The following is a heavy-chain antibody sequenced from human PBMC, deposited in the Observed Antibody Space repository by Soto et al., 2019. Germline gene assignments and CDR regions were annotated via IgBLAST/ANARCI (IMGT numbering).Heavy chain of an antibody. V-gene: IGHV3-33*01. CDR1: GFTFSSYG. CDR2: KWYDGSNK. Sequence: QVQLVESGGGVVQPGRSLRLSCAASGFTFSSYGMHWVRQAPGKGLEWVAVKWYDGSNKYYADSVKGRFTISRDNSKNTLYLQMNSLRAEDTAVYYCARDGYCSGGSCYSVPVFDYWGQGTLVTVSS. D-gene: IGHD2-15*01. CDR3: ARDGYCSGGSCYSVPVFDY. J-gene: IGHJ4*02.